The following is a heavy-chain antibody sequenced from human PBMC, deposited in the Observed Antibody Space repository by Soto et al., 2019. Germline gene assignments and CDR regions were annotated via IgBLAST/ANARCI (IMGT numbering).Heavy chain of an antibody. J-gene: IGHJ6*02. CDR2: ISAYNGNT. V-gene: IGHV1-18*01. CDR3: ARDCISPSCYSYYYYGMDV. D-gene: IGHD2-2*01. Sequence: QVQLVQSGAEVKKPGASVKVSCKASGYTFTSYGISWVRQAPGQGLEWMGWISAYNGNTNYAQKLQGRVTMTTDTSTSTAYMELRSLRSDDTAVYYCARDCISPSCYSYYYYGMDVWGQGTTVTVSS. CDR1: GYTFTSYG.